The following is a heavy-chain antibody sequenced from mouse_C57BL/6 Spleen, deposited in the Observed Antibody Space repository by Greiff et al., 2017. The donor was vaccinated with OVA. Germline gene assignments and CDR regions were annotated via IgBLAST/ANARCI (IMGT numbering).Heavy chain of an antibody. CDR3: ARRGPWFAY. V-gene: IGHV3-6*01. J-gene: IGHJ3*01. CDR1: GYSITSGYY. CDR2: ISYDGSN. Sequence: ESGPGLVKPSQSLSLTCSVTGYSITSGYYWNWIRQFPGNKLEWMGYISYDGSNNYNPSLKNRISITRDTSKNQFFLKLNSVTTEDTATYYCARRGPWFAYWGQGTLVTVSA.